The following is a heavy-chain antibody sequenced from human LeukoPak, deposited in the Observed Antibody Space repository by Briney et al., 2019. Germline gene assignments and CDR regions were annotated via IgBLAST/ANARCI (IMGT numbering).Heavy chain of an antibody. D-gene: IGHD6-6*01. J-gene: IGHJ4*02. CDR2: IWYDGSNE. Sequence: GGSLRLSCAASGFTFSNYGMHWVRQAPGKGLEWVAVIWYDGSNEYYVDSVKGRFTISRDNSKNTLYLQMNSLRVEDTAVYYCAKDRFSNSSPYASGYWGQGTLVTVSS. CDR3: AKDRFSNSSPYASGY. V-gene: IGHV3-33*06. CDR1: GFTFSNYG.